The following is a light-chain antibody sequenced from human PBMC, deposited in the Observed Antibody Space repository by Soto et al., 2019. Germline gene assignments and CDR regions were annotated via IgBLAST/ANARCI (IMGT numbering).Light chain of an antibody. CDR1: QTISSW. V-gene: IGKV1-5*03. Sequence: DIQMTQSPSTLSASVGDRVTIACLASQTISSWLAWYQQKPGKAPKLLIYKASSLESGVPSRFSGSGSGTEFTPTISSLQPDDFATYYCQQYNSYSTFGQGTRLEIK. CDR3: QQYNSYST. J-gene: IGKJ5*01. CDR2: KAS.